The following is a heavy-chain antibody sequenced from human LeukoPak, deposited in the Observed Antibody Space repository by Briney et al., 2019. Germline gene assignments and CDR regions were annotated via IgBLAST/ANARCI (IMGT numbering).Heavy chain of an antibody. CDR1: GGSISSYY. D-gene: IGHD5-18*01. Sequence: SETLSLTCTVSGGSISSYYWSWIRQPPGKGLEWIGYIYYSGSTNYNRSLKSRVTISVDTSKNQFSLKLSSVTAADTAVYYCARHMGLGYSYGYPYFDYWGQGTLVTVSS. CDR2: IYYSGST. J-gene: IGHJ4*02. CDR3: ARHMGLGYSYGYPYFDY. V-gene: IGHV4-59*08.